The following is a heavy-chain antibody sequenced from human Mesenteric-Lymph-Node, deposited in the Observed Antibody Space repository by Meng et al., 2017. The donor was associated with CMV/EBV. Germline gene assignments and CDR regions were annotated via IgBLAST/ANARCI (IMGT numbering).Heavy chain of an antibody. CDR2: FSHSGST. V-gene: IGHV4-34*01. D-gene: IGHD2-2*01. J-gene: IGHJ6*02. CDR1: GTSFSGFY. CDR3: ASLIVVPAAMGLYGMEV. Sequence: SETLSLTCVVDGTSFSGFYWSWIRQSPGRGLQWIGEFSHSGSTNYNPSLLSRVTISVDTSKNHFSLNLNSVTAADTAVYYCASLIVVPAAMGLYGMEVWGQGTTVTVSS.